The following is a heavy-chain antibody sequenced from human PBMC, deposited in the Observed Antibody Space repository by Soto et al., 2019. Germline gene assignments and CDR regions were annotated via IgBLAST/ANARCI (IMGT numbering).Heavy chain of an antibody. CDR1: GFTFSSYG. CDR2: ISYDGSNK. CDR3: AKVLAVAGDYYYYGMDV. J-gene: IGHJ6*02. Sequence: GGSLRLSCAASGFTFSSYGMHWVRQAPGKGLEWVAVISYDGSNKYYADSVKGRFTISRDNSKNTLYLQMNSLRAEDTAVYYCAKVLAVAGDYYYYGMDVWGQGTTVTVSS. D-gene: IGHD6-19*01. V-gene: IGHV3-30*18.